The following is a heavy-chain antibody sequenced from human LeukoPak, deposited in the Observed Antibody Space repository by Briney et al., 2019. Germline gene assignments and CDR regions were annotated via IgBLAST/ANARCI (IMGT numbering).Heavy chain of an antibody. D-gene: IGHD6-13*01. CDR1: GGTFSSYA. V-gene: IGHV1-69*13. CDR2: IIPIFGTA. CDR3: ARDRVGAAAGMFDY. J-gene: IGHJ4*02. Sequence: SVKVSCKASGGTFSSYAISWVRQAPGQGLEWMGGIIPIFGTANYAQKFQGRVTITADESTRTAYMELSSLRSEDTAVYYCARDRVGAAAGMFDYWGQGTLVTVSS.